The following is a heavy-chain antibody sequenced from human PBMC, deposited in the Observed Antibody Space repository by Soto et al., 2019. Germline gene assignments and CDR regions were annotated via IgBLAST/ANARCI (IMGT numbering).Heavy chain of an antibody. J-gene: IGHJ4*02. CDR3: ARGSASGRPYYFDS. CDR1: GFTFTSYA. V-gene: IGHV3-23*01. CDR2: LNGGGSNT. Sequence: GGSLRLSCAATGFTFTSYAMVWVRQAPRKGLEWVSALNGGGSNTWHAESVRGRFSISGDNSKNTLYLQMNSLRAEDTAVYYCARGSASGRPYYFDSWGQGTLVTVSS. D-gene: IGHD6-6*01.